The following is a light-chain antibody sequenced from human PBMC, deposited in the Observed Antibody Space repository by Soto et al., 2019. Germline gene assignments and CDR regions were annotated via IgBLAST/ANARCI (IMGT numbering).Light chain of an antibody. V-gene: IGKV3-20*01. CDR1: QSVSID. CDR2: GAS. J-gene: IGKJ1*01. CDR3: QQYGSATSWR. Sequence: IVLTQNPATLSAYAPYTATVSCRSSQSVSIDLAWYQQRPGQAPRLLIYGASTRATGIQDRFSGSGSGTDFTLTISRLEPEDFAVYYCQQYGSATSWRLGQGTKVEI.